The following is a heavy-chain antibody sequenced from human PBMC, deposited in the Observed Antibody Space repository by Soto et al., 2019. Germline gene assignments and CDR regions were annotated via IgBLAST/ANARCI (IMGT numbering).Heavy chain of an antibody. V-gene: IGHV4-59*01. CDR3: ARDSSSWYGDGYYYYGMDV. D-gene: IGHD6-13*01. CDR1: GGSISSYY. CDR2: IYYSGST. J-gene: IGHJ6*02. Sequence: SETLSLTCTVSGGSISSYYWSWIRQPPGKGLEWIGYIYYSGSTNYNPSIKSRVTISVDTSKNQFSLKLSSVTAADTAVYYCARDSSSWYGDGYYYYGMDVWGQGTTVT.